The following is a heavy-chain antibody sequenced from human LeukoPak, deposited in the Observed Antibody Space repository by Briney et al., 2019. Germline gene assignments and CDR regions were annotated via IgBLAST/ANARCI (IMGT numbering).Heavy chain of an antibody. V-gene: IGHV3-23*01. Sequence: PGGSLRLSCAASGFTLSSYAMSWVRQAPGKWLEWVSAISGSGGSTYYADSVKGRFTISRDNSKNTLYLQMNSLRAEDTAVYYCAKCINPFAVTWDYWGQGTLVTVSS. CDR2: ISGSGGST. CDR3: AKCINPFAVTWDY. D-gene: IGHD2-21*02. CDR1: GFTLSSYA. J-gene: IGHJ4*02.